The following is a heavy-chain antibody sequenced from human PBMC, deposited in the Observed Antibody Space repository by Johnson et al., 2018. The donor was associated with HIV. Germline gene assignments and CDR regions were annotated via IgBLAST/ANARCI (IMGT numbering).Heavy chain of an antibody. D-gene: IGHD6-13*01. V-gene: IGHV3-11*04. CDR3: AKDPRSSSWYWDAFDI. Sequence: QVQLVESGGGLVKPGGSLRLSCAASGFSFGDYYMNWIRQAPGKGLEWVSYISSSGSSIYYADSVKGRFTISRDNAENSLYLQMNSLRAEDTAVYYCAKDPRSSSWYWDAFDIWGQGTMVTVSS. CDR2: ISSSGSSI. J-gene: IGHJ3*02. CDR1: GFSFGDYY.